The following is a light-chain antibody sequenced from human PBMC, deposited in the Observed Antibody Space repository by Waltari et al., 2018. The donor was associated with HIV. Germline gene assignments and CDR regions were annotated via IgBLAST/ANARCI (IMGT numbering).Light chain of an antibody. CDR3: SSYVNGDTLV. V-gene: IGLV2-14*01. Sequence: QSALTQPASVSASLGQSITISCTASSRHIVLNSSISWYQSQPDKAPQIVISDSERRPSGIPFRFSGSLSDNTASLTISGLQADDEADYYCSSYVNGDTLVFGGGTKVTVL. J-gene: IGLJ2*01. CDR2: DSE. CDR1: SRHIVLNSS.